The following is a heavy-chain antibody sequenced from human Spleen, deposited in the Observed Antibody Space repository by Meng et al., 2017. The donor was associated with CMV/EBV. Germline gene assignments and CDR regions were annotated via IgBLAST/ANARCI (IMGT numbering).Heavy chain of an antibody. CDR1: GFTFSAYV. CDR3: ARVDSLDFWSTYSNDYYGVDV. V-gene: IGHV3-30*02. J-gene: IGHJ6*02. Sequence: GGSLRLSCAASGFTFSAYVMHWVRQAPGKGLEWVAFIRFDGNSEYYADFVEGRFTISRDNYRNTLYLQMNRLRAEDTAVYYCARVDSLDFWSTYSNDYYGVDVWGQGTTVTVSS. D-gene: IGHD3-3*01. CDR2: IRFDGNSE.